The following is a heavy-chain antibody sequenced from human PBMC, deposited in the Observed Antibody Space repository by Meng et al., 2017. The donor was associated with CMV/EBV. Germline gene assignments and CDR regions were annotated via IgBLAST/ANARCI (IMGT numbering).Heavy chain of an antibody. J-gene: IGHJ4*02. Sequence: GGSLRLSCAASGFTVSSNYMSWVRQAPGKGLEWVSVIYSGGSTYYADSVKGRFTISRDNSKNSLYLQMNSLRAEDTAVYYCARDLGYDFWSGYYIPKVPHPFDYWGQGTLVTVSS. V-gene: IGHV3-66*01. CDR3: ARDLGYDFWSGYYIPKVPHPFDY. D-gene: IGHD3-3*01. CDR1: GFTVSSNY. CDR2: IYSGGST.